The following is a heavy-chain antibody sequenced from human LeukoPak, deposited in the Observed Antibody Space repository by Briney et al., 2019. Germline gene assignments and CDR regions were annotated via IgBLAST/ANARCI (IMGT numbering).Heavy chain of an antibody. D-gene: IGHD2-2*01. CDR2: ISYDGSNK. CDR3: ASGDCSSTSCYNWGFDP. CDR1: GFTFSSYA. Sequence: GGSLRLAWAASGFTFSSYAMHWVRQAPGKGLEWVAVISYDGSNKYYADSVKGRFTISRDNSKSTLYLQMNSLRAEDTAVYYCASGDCSSTSCYNWGFDPWGQGTLVTVSS. J-gene: IGHJ5*02. V-gene: IGHV3-30-3*02.